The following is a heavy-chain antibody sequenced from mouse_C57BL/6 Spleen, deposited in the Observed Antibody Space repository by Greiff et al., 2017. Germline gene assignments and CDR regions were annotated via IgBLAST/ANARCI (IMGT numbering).Heavy chain of an antibody. D-gene: IGHD1-1*01. CDR2: IHPNSGST. Sequence: VQLQQPGAELVKPGASVKLSCKASGYTFTSYWMPWVKQRPGQGLEWIGMIHPNSGSTNYNEKFKSKATLTVDKSSSTAYMQLSSLTSEDSAVYYGARWAYYGSSGEGFFDYWGQGTTLTVSS. CDR1: GYTFTSYW. V-gene: IGHV1-64*01. CDR3: ARWAYYGSSGEGFFDY. J-gene: IGHJ2*01.